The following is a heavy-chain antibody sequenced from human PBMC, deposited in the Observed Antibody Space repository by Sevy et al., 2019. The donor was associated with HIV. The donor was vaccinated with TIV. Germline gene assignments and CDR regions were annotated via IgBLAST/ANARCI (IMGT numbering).Heavy chain of an antibody. CDR2: IRHDESEK. Sequence: QPGGSLRLSCAASGFTFNWFGMHWVRQAPGKGLEWVAFIRHDESEKQYADSVKGRLIISRDNFKNTVFLQMNSLREEDTAMYYCAKDKTSVTNIDSFDTWGQGTMVTVSS. V-gene: IGHV3-30*02. D-gene: IGHD4-17*01. CDR1: GFTFNWFG. J-gene: IGHJ3*02. CDR3: AKDKTSVTNIDSFDT.